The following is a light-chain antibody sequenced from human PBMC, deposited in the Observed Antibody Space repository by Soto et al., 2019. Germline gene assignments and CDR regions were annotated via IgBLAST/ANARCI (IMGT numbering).Light chain of an antibody. J-gene: IGKJ1*01. CDR3: QQYGSSPWT. V-gene: IGKV3-20*01. Sequence: EIVLTQSPGTLSLSPGERATLSCRASQSVSSSYLAWYQQKPGQDHRLLIYGPSSRATGIPDRFNGSGSGTDFTLTISRLEPEDFAVYYCQQYGSSPWTFGQGTQVEIK. CDR1: QSVSSSY. CDR2: GPS.